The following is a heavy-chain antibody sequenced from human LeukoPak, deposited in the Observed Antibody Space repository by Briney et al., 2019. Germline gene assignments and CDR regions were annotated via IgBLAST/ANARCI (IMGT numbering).Heavy chain of an antibody. Sequence: TSQTLSLTCTVSGGSISIGDYYWSWIRQPPGKGLEWIGYIYYSGSTYYNPSLKSRVTISVDTSKNQFSLKLSSVTAADTAVYYCARDRARDIVVVPAVWGQGTLVTVSS. CDR1: GGSISIGDYY. V-gene: IGHV4-30-4*08. D-gene: IGHD2-2*01. CDR3: ARDRARDIVVVPAV. J-gene: IGHJ4*02. CDR2: IYYSGST.